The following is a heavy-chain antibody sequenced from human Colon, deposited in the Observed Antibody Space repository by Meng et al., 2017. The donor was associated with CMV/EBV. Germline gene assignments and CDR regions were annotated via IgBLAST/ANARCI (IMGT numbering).Heavy chain of an antibody. CDR2: ISGSGDST. J-gene: IGHJ4*02. Sequence: GGSLRLSCAASGFTFSTYAMNWARQTPGKGLEWVSTISGSGDSTYYADSVKGRFTISRDNSKNTLSLLMNNLRADDTAVYYCDGADYWGQGTLVTVSS. V-gene: IGHV3-23*01. CDR1: GFTFSTYA. D-gene: IGHD3-10*01. CDR3: DGADY.